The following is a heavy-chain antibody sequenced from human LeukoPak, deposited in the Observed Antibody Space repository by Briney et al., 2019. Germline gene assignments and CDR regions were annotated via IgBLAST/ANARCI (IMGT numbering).Heavy chain of an antibody. J-gene: IGHJ4*02. D-gene: IGHD2-15*01. CDR2: INPNSGGT. V-gene: IGHV1-2*02. Sequence: ASVKVSCKASGYTFTGYYMHWVRQAPGQGLEWMGWINPNSGGTNYAQKFQGRVTMTRDTSISTAYMELSRLRSDVTAVYYCARRCSGGSCYYDYWGQGTLVTVSS. CDR1: GYTFTGYY. CDR3: ARRCSGGSCYYDY.